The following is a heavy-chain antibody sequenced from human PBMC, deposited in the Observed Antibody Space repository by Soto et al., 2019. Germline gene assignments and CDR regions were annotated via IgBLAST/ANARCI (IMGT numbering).Heavy chain of an antibody. CDR3: ARDKGDRDLCAGGVDV. CDR2: ISGSSSYI. J-gene: IGHJ6*02. CDR1: GFPFSDYY. D-gene: IGHD3-16*01. Sequence: GGSLRLSCAASGFPFSDYYMNWIRQSPGKGLEWVSYISGSSSYINYADSLKGRFTISRDNARNSLYLQMHSLRAEDTAVYYCARDKGDRDLCAGGVDVWGQGTTVTVSS. V-gene: IGHV3-11*06.